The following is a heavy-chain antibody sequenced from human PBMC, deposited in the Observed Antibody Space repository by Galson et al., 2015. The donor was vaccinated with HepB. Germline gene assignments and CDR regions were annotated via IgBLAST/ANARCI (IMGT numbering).Heavy chain of an antibody. CDR2: IIPIFGTA. D-gene: IGHD6-19*01. V-gene: IGHV1-69*13. CDR1: GGTFSSYA. J-gene: IGHJ4*02. Sequence: SVTVSCKASGGTFSSYAISWVRQAPGQGLEWMGGIIPIFGTANYAQKFQGRVTITADESTSTAYMELSSLRSEDTAVYYCASLIAVAGETHFDYWGQGTLVTVSS. CDR3: ASLIAVAGETHFDY.